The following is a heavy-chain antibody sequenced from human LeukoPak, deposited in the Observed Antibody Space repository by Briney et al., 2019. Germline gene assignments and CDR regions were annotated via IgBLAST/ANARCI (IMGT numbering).Heavy chain of an antibody. V-gene: IGHV1-2*02. CDR2: INPNSGGT. CDR1: GYTFTGYY. D-gene: IGHD3-22*01. CDR3: ARVARGYYYDSSGYST. J-gene: IGHJ4*02. Sequence: ASVKVSCKASGYTFTGYYMHWVRQAPGQGLEWMGWINPNSGGTNYAQKFQGRVTMTRDTSISTAYMELSRLRSDDMAVYYCARVARGYYYDSSGYSTWGQGTLVTVSS.